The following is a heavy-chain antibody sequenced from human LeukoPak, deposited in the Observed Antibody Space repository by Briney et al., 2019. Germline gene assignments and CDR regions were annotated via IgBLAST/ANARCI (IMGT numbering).Heavy chain of an antibody. CDR2: IYYSGST. V-gene: IGHV4-59*08. CDR1: GGSISSYY. CDR3: AKFRSAYYFDY. D-gene: IGHD3-3*01. Sequence: SETLSLTCTVSGGSISSYYWSWIRQPPGKGLEWIGYIYYSGSTNYNPSLKSRVTISVDTSKNQFSLKLNSVTAADTAVYYCAKFRSAYYFDYWGQGTLVTVSS. J-gene: IGHJ4*02.